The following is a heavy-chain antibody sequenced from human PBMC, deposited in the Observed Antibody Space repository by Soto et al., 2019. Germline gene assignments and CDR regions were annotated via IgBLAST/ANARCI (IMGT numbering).Heavy chain of an antibody. CDR2: INAGNGNT. D-gene: IGHD6-13*01. CDR3: ATFLSSSWPYYFDY. CDR1: GYTFTSYA. Sequence: GASVKVSCKASGYTFTSYAMHWVRQAPGQRLKWMGWINAGNGNTKYSQKFQGRVTITRDTSASTAYMELSSLRSEDTAVYYCATFLSSSWPYYFDYWGQGTLVTVSS. J-gene: IGHJ4*02. V-gene: IGHV1-3*01.